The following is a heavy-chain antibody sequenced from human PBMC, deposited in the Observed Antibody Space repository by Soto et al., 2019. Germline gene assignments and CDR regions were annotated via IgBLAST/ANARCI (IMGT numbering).Heavy chain of an antibody. CDR1: GGSISSGGFS. CDR3: ARGGDYYFDS. Sequence: SETLSLTCAVSGGSISSGGFSWSWIRQPPGKGLQWIGYIYLSGSTYYNPSLKSRVSISLDRSKNQFSLSLTSVTATDTAVYYCARGGDYYFDSWGQGTLVTVSS. D-gene: IGHD3-16*01. V-gene: IGHV4-30-2*01. J-gene: IGHJ4*02. CDR2: IYLSGST.